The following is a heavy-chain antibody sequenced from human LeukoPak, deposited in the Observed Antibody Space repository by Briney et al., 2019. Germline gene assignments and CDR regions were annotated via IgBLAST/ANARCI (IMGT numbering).Heavy chain of an antibody. D-gene: IGHD3-22*01. V-gene: IGHV4-38-2*02. CDR1: GYSISSGYY. CDR3: ARMYYYDSSGYYLYAFDI. Sequence: TSETLSLTCTVSGYSISSGYYWGWIRPPPGKGLEWIGSIYHSGSTYYNPSLKSRVTISVDTSKNQFSLKLSSVTAADTAVYYCARMYYYDSSGYYLYAFDIWGQGTMVTVSS. J-gene: IGHJ3*02. CDR2: IYHSGST.